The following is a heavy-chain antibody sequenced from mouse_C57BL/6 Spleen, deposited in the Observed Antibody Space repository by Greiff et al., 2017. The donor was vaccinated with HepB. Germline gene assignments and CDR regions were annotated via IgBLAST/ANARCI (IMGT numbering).Heavy chain of an antibody. CDR3: ASSMVDY. V-gene: IGHV1-50*01. J-gene: IGHJ4*01. D-gene: IGHD1-1*02. CDR2: IDPSDSYT. Sequence: VQLQQSGAELVKPGASVKLSCKASGYTFTSYWMQWVKQRPGQGLEWIGEIDPSDSYTNYNQKFKGKATLTVDTSSSTAYMQLSSLTSEDSAVYCCASSMVDYWGKGTSVTVSS. CDR1: GYTFTSYW.